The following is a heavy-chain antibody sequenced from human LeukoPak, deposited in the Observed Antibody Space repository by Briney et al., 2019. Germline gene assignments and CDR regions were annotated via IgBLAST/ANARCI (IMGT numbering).Heavy chain of an antibody. V-gene: IGHV4-30-4*01. CDR2: MYYSGST. D-gene: IGHD3-22*01. CDR3: ARPYYYDSRIDP. J-gene: IGHJ5*02. Sequence: SETLSLTCTVSGGSISSGDYYWSWIRQPPGKGLEWIGYMYYSGSTYYNPSLKSRVTISVDTSKNQFSLKLSSVTAAHTAVYYCARPYYYDSRIDPWGQGTLVTVSS. CDR1: GGSISSGDYY.